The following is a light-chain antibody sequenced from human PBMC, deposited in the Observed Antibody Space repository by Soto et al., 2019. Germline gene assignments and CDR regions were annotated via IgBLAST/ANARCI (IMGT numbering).Light chain of an antibody. CDR1: PSVLSSSNNKNY. CDR2: WAS. V-gene: IGKV4-1*01. J-gene: IGKJ2*01. Sequence: DFVMTRTPDSLAVSLGERATINCKSSPSVLSSSNNKNYLAWYQQKPGQPPKLLIYWASTRDSGVPDRFSGSGSGTDFTLTISSLQAEDVAVYYCQQHYSTPYTFGQGTKVDIK. CDR3: QQHYSTPYT.